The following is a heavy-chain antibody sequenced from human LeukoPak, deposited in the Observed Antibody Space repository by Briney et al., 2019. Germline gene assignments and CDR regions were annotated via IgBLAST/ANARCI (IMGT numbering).Heavy chain of an antibody. V-gene: IGHV1-18*01. D-gene: IGHD3-22*01. Sequence: ASVKVSCKASGYSFSSYGISWVRQAPGQGLERMGWISAYNDNTKFAQNFQGRVTMTTDTPTSTAYMELRSLRSDDTAVYYCASGPPGGYFPFDYWGQGTLVTVSS. CDR3: ASGPPGGYFPFDY. CDR1: GYSFSSYG. CDR2: ISAYNDNT. J-gene: IGHJ4*02.